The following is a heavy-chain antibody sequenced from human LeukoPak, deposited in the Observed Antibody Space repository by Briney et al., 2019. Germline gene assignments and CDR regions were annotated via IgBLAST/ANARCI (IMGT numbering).Heavy chain of an antibody. CDR1: GFTFSDYY. D-gene: IGHD6-6*01. CDR3: ARVGRIAARHRHRSYYFDY. Sequence: GGSLRLSCAASGFTFSDYYMSWIRQAPGQGLEWGSYISSSGSTIYYADSVKGRFTISRDDAKNSLYLQMNSLRAEDTAVYYCARVGRIAARHRHRSYYFDYWGQGTLVTVSS. J-gene: IGHJ4*02. V-gene: IGHV3-11*01. CDR2: ISSSGSTI.